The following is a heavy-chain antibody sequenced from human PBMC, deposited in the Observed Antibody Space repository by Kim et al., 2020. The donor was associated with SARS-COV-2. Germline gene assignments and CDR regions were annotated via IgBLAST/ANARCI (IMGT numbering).Heavy chain of an antibody. CDR1: GFTFDDYA. Sequence: GGSLRLSCAASGFTFDDYAMHWVRQAPGKGLEWVSGISWNSGSIGYADSVKGRFTISRDNAKNSLYLQMNSLRAEDTALYYCAKDRGPDYDSSGYLNWGQGTLVTVSS. CDR3: AKDRGPDYDSSGYLN. V-gene: IGHV3-9*01. CDR2: ISWNSGSI. D-gene: IGHD3-22*01. J-gene: IGHJ4*02.